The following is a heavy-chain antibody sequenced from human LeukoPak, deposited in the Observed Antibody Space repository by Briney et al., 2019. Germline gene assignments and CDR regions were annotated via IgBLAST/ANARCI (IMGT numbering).Heavy chain of an antibody. CDR1: GGSISSYY. Sequence: KASETLSLTCTVSGGSISSYYWSWIRQPPGKGLEWIGYIYYSGSTNYNSSFKSRVTISIDTSKNQFSLRLSSVTAADTAVYYCARLPLGAFGEVLNFDYWGQGNLVTVSP. CDR2: IYYSGST. V-gene: IGHV4-59*01. J-gene: IGHJ4*02. CDR3: ARLPLGAFGEVLNFDY. D-gene: IGHD3-10*01.